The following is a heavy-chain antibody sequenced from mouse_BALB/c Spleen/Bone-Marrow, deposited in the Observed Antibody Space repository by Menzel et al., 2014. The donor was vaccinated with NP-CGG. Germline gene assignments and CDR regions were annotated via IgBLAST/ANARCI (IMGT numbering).Heavy chain of an antibody. D-gene: IGHD2-4*01. J-gene: IGHJ4*01. CDR1: GFNIKDTY. CDR3: ARDDYDDYYAMDY. CDR2: IDPANGNT. Sequence: EVQVVESGAELVKPGASVKLSCTASGFNIKDTYMHWVKQRPEQGLEWIGRIDPANGNTEYDPKFQDKATITTDTSSNTAYLQLSSLTSEDTAVYYCARDDYDDYYAMDYWGQGTSVTVSS. V-gene: IGHV14-3*02.